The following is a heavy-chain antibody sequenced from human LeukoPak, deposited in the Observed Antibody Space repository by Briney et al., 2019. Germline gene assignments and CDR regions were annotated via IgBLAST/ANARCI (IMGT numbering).Heavy chain of an antibody. J-gene: IGHJ5*02. V-gene: IGHV3-11*01. CDR1: GFTFNDYY. CDR2: INIGGTNT. CDR3: ATDGAGFDT. Sequence: GGSLRLSCAASGFTFNDYYMSWIRQAPGKGLEWLSYINIGGTNTRYADSVKGRFTISRDNAKKSLYLEMNNLRAEDTAVYYCATDGAGFDTWGQGVLVTVS.